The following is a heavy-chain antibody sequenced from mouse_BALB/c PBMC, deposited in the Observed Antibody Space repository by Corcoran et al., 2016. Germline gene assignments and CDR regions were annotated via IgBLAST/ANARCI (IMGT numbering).Heavy chain of an antibody. CDR1: GFNIKDTY. D-gene: IGHD2-1*01. CDR2: IDPANGNT. Sequence: EVQLQQSGAELVKPGASVKLSCTASGFNIKDTYMHWVKQRPEQGLEWIGRIDPANGNTKYDPKFQGKATITADTSSNTAYLQLSSLTSEDTAVYYCASRYDGNYGFAYWGQGTLVTVSA. CDR3: ASRYDGNYGFAY. J-gene: IGHJ3*01. V-gene: IGHV14-3*02.